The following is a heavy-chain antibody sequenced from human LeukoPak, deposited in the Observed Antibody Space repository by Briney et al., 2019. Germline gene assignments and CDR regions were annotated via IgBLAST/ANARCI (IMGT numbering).Heavy chain of an antibody. J-gene: IGHJ3*02. CDR2: MNPNSGNR. Sequence: GASVKVSCKASGYTFSSYDINWVRQATGQGLEWMGWMNPNSGNRGYAQKFQGRVTITRNTSISTAYMELSSLRSEDTAVYYCARRLGLRWDLQAFDIWGQGTMVTASS. CDR3: ARRLGLRWDLQAFDI. CDR1: GYTFSSYD. D-gene: IGHD4-23*01. V-gene: IGHV1-8*03.